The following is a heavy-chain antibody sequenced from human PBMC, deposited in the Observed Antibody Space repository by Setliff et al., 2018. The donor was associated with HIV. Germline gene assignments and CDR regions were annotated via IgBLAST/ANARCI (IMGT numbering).Heavy chain of an antibody. CDR2: INPHSGGT. V-gene: IGHV1-2*02. CDR3: AKCSEMLGTPATSSGYYCGWFDP. D-gene: IGHD3-22*01. Sequence: ASVKVSCKTSGYTFTDYYIHWVRQAPEQGLEWMGWINPHSGGTNYAQKFQGRVTMTTDTSTNTAYMDLRSLRSDDTAVYYCAKCSEMLGTPATSSGYYCGWFDPWGQGTLVTVSS. J-gene: IGHJ5*02. CDR1: GYTFTDYY.